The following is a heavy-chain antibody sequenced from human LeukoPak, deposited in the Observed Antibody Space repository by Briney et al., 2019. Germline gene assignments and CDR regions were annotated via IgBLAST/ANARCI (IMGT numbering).Heavy chain of an antibody. J-gene: IGHJ3*02. CDR1: GGSISSSSYY. D-gene: IGHD3-10*01. CDR2: IYYSGST. CDR3: ARDPGAHSDAFDI. Sequence: PSETLSLTCTVSGGSISSSSYYWGWIRQPPGKGLEWIGSIYYSGSTYYNPSLKSRVTISVDTSKNQFSLKLSSVTAADTAVYYCARDPGAHSDAFDIWGQGTMVTVSS. V-gene: IGHV4-39*07.